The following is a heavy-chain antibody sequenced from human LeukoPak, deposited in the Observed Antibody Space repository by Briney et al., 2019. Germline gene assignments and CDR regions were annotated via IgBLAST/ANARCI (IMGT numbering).Heavy chain of an antibody. CDR3: ARDRQQLWLREDYYYYGMDV. CDR2: ISSSSSYI. CDR1: GFTFSSYS. D-gene: IGHD5-18*01. J-gene: IGHJ6*02. V-gene: IGHV3-21*01. Sequence: PGGSLRLSCAASGFTFSSYSMNWVRQAPGKGLEWVSSISSSSSYIYYADSVKGRFTISRDNAKKSLYLQMNSLRAEDTAVYYCARDRQQLWLREDYYYYGMDVWGQGTTVTVSS.